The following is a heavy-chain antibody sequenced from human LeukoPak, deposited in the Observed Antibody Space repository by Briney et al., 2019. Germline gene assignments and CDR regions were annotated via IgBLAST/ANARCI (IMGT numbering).Heavy chain of an antibody. CDR2: ISYDGSNK. Sequence: GGSLRLSCAASGFTFSSYAMSWVRQAPGKGLEWVAVISYDGSNKYYADSVKGRFTISRDNSKNTLYLQMNSLRAEDTAVYYCAKDLLNSSGWYVKPMDFQHWGQGTLVTVSS. CDR1: GFTFSSYA. CDR3: AKDLLNSSGWYVKPMDFQH. V-gene: IGHV3-30*18. J-gene: IGHJ1*01. D-gene: IGHD6-19*01.